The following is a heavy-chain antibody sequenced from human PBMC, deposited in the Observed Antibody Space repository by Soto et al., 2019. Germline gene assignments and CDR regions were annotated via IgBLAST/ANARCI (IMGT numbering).Heavy chain of an antibody. J-gene: IGHJ6*02. V-gene: IGHV3-53*01. Sequence: EVQLVESGGGLIQPGGSLRLSCAASGFTVSGNYMSWVRQAPGKGLEWVSVIYSIDTTYYADSVKGRFIISRDTFKNTLYLQMNSLRPEDTAVYYCAGRLAAAARVVDLWGQGTTVTVSS. D-gene: IGHD6-13*01. CDR3: AGRLAAAARVVDL. CDR1: GFTVSGNY. CDR2: IYSIDTT.